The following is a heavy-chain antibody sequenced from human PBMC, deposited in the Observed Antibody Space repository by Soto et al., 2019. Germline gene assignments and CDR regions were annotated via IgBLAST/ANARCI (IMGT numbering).Heavy chain of an antibody. J-gene: IGHJ3*01. CDR1: GFTFDDYA. CDR2: ISWNSGII. Sequence: EMQLVESGGGLVQPGRSLRLSCAASGFTFDDYAMHWVRQPPGKGLEWVAAISWNSGIIEYADSVKGRFTISRDSAKNYLFFQMNSLKTEDKDLYYCTKDIEWGGSHLNHAFDVWGQGTMVSVSS. V-gene: IGHV3-9*01. CDR3: TKDIEWGGSHLNHAFDV. D-gene: IGHD1-26*01.